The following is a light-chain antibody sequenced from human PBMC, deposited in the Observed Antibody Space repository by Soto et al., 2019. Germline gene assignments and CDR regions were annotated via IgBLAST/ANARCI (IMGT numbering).Light chain of an antibody. J-gene: IGKJ2*01. CDR3: QQYDYWPPYT. Sequence: EIVMTQSPATLSVSPGERATLSCRASQSVSSNLAWYQQKPGQPPRLLIYGASTRATGIPARFSGSGSGTEFTLPIDSLQSEEFAVYYCQQYDYWPPYTFGQGTKLEIK. CDR1: QSVSSN. V-gene: IGKV3-15*01. CDR2: GAS.